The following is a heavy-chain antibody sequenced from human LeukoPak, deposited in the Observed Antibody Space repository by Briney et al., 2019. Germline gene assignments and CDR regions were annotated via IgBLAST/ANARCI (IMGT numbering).Heavy chain of an antibody. D-gene: IGHD2-15*01. CDR2: IYYSWST. Sequence: PSETLSLTCTVSGGSISSYYWSWIRQPPGKGLEWIGYIYYSWSTNYNPSLKSRVTISVDTSKNQFSLKLSSVTAADTAVYYWARAKMVAAIDYWGQGTLVTVSS. V-gene: IGHV4-59*01. CDR1: GGSISSYY. CDR3: ARAKMVAAIDY. J-gene: IGHJ4*02.